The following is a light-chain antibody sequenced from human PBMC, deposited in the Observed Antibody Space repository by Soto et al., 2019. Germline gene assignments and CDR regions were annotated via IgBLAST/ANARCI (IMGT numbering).Light chain of an antibody. CDR2: DVS. CDR1: SSDVGGYNY. J-gene: IGLJ1*01. CDR3: SSYTSSSSYV. Sequence: QSALTQPASVSGSPGQSITISCTGTSSDVGGYNYVSWYQQHPGKAPKLMIYDVSNRPSGVSNRFSASKSGNTASLTISGLQADDEADYYCSSYTSSSSYVFGTGTQLTVL. V-gene: IGLV2-14*01.